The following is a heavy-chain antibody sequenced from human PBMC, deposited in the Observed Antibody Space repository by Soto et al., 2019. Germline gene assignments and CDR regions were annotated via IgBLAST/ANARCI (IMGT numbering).Heavy chain of an antibody. CDR3: ATLGTDKQWLVVGY. CDR1: GFTFSSYS. J-gene: IGHJ4*02. D-gene: IGHD6-19*01. V-gene: IGHV3-48*02. CDR2: ISSSSSTI. Sequence: GGSLRLSCAASGFTFSSYSMNWVRQAPGKGLEWVSYISSSSSTIYYADSVKGRFTISRDNAKNSLYLQMNSLRDEDTAVYYCATLGTDKQWLVVGYWGQGTLVTVSS.